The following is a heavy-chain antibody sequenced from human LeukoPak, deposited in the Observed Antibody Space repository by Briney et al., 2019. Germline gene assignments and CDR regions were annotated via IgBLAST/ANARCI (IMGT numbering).Heavy chain of an antibody. Sequence: SETLSLTCTVSGGSISSSSYYWGWIRQPPGKGLEWIGSIYYSGSTYYNPSLKSRVTISVDTSKNQFSLKLSSVTAADTAMYYCARYDNLVATGREAFDHWGQGTLVTVSS. D-gene: IGHD1-1*01. CDR2: IYYSGST. V-gene: IGHV4-39*07. CDR1: GGSISSSSYY. J-gene: IGHJ4*02. CDR3: ARYDNLVATGREAFDH.